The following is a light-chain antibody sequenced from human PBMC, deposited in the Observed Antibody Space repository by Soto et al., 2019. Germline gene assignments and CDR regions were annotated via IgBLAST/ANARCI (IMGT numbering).Light chain of an antibody. Sequence: QSVLTQPPSVSGAPGQRVTISCTGSSSNIGAGYDVHWYQQLPGPAPKLLIHGNSNRPSGVPDRFSGSKSGTSASLAITGLQAEDEADYYCQSYDSSLSVDWVFGGGTKLTVL. V-gene: IGLV1-40*01. CDR1: SSNIGAGYD. J-gene: IGLJ3*02. CDR3: QSYDSSLSVDWV. CDR2: GNS.